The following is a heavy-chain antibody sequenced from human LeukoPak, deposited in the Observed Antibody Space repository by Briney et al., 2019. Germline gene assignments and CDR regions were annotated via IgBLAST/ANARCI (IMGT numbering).Heavy chain of an antibody. D-gene: IGHD6-19*01. V-gene: IGHV4-34*01. CDR3: ARGDLAVADY. J-gene: IGHJ4*02. CDR2: INHSGST. Sequence: PSETLSLTCAVYGGSFSGYYRSWIRQPPGKGLEWIGEINHSGSTNYNPSLKSRVTISVDTSKNQFSLKLSSVTAADTAVYYCARGDLAVADYWGQGTLVTVSS. CDR1: GGSFSGYY.